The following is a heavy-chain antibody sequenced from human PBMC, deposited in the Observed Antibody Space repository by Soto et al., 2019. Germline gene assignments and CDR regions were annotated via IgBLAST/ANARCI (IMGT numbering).Heavy chain of an antibody. V-gene: IGHV3-21*01. D-gene: IGHD6-19*01. CDR3: ARVGYSSGWLPDY. J-gene: IGHJ4*02. CDR2: LSSSSSYI. CDR1: VFTFSSYS. Sequence: GGSLRLSCAASVFTFSSYSMMWVRQAPGKGLEWVSLLSSSSSYIYFADSLKGRFTISRDNAKNSLYLQMNSLRAEDTAVYYCARVGYSSGWLPDYWGQGTLVTVSS.